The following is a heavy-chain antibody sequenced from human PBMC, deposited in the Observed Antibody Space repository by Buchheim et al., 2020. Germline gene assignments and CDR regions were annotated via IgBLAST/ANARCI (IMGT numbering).Heavy chain of an antibody. Sequence: QVQLQQWGAGLLKPSETLSLTCAVYGGSFSGYYWTWIRQPPEKGLEWIGEINHSGSTNYNPSLKSRVTISVDTSKKQFSLNLSSVTAADTAVYYCARVDSVGGADYWGQGAL. J-gene: IGHJ4*02. CDR3: ARVDSVGGADY. CDR1: GGSFSGYY. D-gene: IGHD3-16*01. CDR2: INHSGST. V-gene: IGHV4-34*01.